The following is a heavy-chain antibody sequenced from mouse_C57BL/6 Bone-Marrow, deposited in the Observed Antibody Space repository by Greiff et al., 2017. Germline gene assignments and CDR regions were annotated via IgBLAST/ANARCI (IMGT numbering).Heavy chain of an antibody. CDR1: GFTFSSYA. J-gene: IGHJ3*01. CDR3: AREDYYEGFAY. V-gene: IGHV5-4*01. CDR2: ISDGGSYT. Sequence: EVQGVESGGGLVKPGGSLKLSCAASGFTFSSYAMSWVRQTPEKRLEWVATISDGGSYTYYPDNVKGRFTISRDNAKNNLYLQMSHLKSEDTAMYYCAREDYYEGFAYWGQGTLVTVSA. D-gene: IGHD2-4*01.